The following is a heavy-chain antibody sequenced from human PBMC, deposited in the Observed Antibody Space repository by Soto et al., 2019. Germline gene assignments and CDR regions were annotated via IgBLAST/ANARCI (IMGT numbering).Heavy chain of an antibody. J-gene: IGHJ5*02. Sequence: QVQLVESGGGVVQPGTSLRLSCAASGFSFRSYAMHWVRQAPGKGLEWVALISYDGSNKDYADSVKGRFSISRDNSKNTLYLQVNSLRTEDTAVYYCAKDLITGTTRWFDPWGQGTLVTVSS. V-gene: IGHV3-30*18. CDR1: GFSFRSYA. CDR2: ISYDGSNK. CDR3: AKDLITGTTRWFDP. D-gene: IGHD1-20*01.